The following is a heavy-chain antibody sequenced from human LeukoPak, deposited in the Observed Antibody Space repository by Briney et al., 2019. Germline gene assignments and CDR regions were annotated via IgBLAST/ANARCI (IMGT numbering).Heavy chain of an antibody. Sequence: GASVKVSCKASGYTFTSYGISWVRQAPGQGLEWMGWISAYSGNTNYAQKLQGRVTMTTDTSTSTAYMELRSLRSDDTAVYYCARGLDTAMVTFGGYMDVWGKGTTVTVSS. CDR1: GYTFTSYG. CDR2: ISAYSGNT. D-gene: IGHD5-18*01. CDR3: ARGLDTAMVTFGGYMDV. V-gene: IGHV1-18*01. J-gene: IGHJ6*03.